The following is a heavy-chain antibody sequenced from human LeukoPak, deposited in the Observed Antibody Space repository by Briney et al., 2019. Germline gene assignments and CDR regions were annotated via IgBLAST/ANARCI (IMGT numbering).Heavy chain of an antibody. CDR3: AILRYFDWLYDY. V-gene: IGHV3-21*01. CDR2: ISSSSSYI. CDR1: GFTFSSYS. Sequence: PGGSLRLSCAASGFTFSSYSMNWVRQAPGKRLEWVSSISSSSSYIYYADSVEGRFTISRDNAKNSLYLQMNSLRAEDTAAYYCAILRYFDWLYDYWGQGTLVTVSS. D-gene: IGHD3-9*01. J-gene: IGHJ4*02.